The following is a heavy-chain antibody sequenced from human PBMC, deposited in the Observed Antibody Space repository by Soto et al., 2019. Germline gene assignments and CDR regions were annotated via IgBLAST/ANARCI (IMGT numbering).Heavy chain of an antibody. J-gene: IGHJ6*02. CDR1: GGTFSSYA. CDR2: IIPISGTA. Sequence: GASVKVSCKASGGTFSSYAISWGRQAPGQGLEWMGGIIPISGTANYAQKFQGRVTITADESTSTAYMELSSLRSEDTAVYYCARSQGSSTSLEIYYYYYYGMDVWGQGTTVTVSS. D-gene: IGHD2-2*01. V-gene: IGHV1-69*13. CDR3: ARSQGSSTSLEIYYYYYYGMDV.